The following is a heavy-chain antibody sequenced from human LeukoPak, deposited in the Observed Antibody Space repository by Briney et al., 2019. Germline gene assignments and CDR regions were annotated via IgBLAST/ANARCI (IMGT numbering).Heavy chain of an antibody. Sequence: SETLSLTCTVSGGSISSSYWNWIRQPPGRGLEWIGDIHYSGSTNYNPSLKSRVTISVDTSKNQFSLKLSSVTAADTAVYSCARGSSSWYYLDYWGQGTLVTVSS. CDR3: ARGSSSWYYLDY. V-gene: IGHV4-59*01. J-gene: IGHJ4*02. CDR1: GGSISSSY. D-gene: IGHD6-13*01. CDR2: IHYSGST.